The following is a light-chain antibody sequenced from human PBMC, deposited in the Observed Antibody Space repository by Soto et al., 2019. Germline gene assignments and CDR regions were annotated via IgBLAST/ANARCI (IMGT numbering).Light chain of an antibody. Sequence: QSALTQPASVSGSPGQSITISCTGTSSDIGTYNRVSWYQQPPGTAPKLIIHEVNNRPSGVPDRFSGSKSGNTASLTISGLQAEDEADYYCNSFTTSSTLPFGTGTKVTVL. V-gene: IGLV2-18*02. CDR3: NSFTTSSTLP. J-gene: IGLJ1*01. CDR2: EVN. CDR1: SSDIGTYNR.